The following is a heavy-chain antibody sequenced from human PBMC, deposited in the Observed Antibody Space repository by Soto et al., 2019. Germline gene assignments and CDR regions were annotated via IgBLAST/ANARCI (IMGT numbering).Heavy chain of an antibody. Sequence: QVQLVESGGGVVQPGRSLRLSCAASGFSFSSYGMHWVRQAPGKGLEWVAVIWYDGTNKYYADSVKGRFTISRDNSKNTLYLQMNSLRVEDTAVYYCAKDLNSFHVVGDVWGKGTTVSVSS. CDR1: GFSFSSYG. CDR3: AKDLNSFHVVGDV. CDR2: IWYDGTNK. D-gene: IGHD2-15*01. V-gene: IGHV3-30*18. J-gene: IGHJ6*04.